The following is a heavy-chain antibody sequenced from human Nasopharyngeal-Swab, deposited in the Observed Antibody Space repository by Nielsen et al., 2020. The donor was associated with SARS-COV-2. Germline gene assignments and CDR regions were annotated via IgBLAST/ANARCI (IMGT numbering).Heavy chain of an antibody. J-gene: IGHJ4*02. D-gene: IGHD4-11*01. V-gene: IGHV4-34*01. CDR2: INHSGST. CDR1: GGSFSGYY. CDR3: ASVDYSNWCFDY. Sequence: SETLSLTCAVYGGSFSGYYWSWIRQPPGKGLEWIGEINHSGSTNYNPSLKSRVTISVDTSKNQFSLKLSSVTAAGTAVYYCASVDYSNWCFDYWGQGTLVTVSS.